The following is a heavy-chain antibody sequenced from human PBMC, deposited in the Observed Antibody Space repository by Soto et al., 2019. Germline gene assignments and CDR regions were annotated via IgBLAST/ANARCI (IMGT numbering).Heavy chain of an antibody. D-gene: IGHD2-15*01. CDR3: ARGPYCSGGSCYDDY. Sequence: GGSLRLSCAASGFTFSSYSMNWVRQAPGKGLEWVSSISSSSSYIYYADSVKGRFTISRDNAKNSLYLQMNSLRAEDTAVYYCARGPYCSGGSCYDDYWGQGTLVTVSS. V-gene: IGHV3-21*01. CDR2: ISSSSSYI. CDR1: GFTFSSYS. J-gene: IGHJ4*02.